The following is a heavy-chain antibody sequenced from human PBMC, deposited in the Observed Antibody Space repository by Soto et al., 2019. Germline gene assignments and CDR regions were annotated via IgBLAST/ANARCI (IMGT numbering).Heavy chain of an antibody. CDR1: GFSLSTSGVG. V-gene: IGHV2-5*02. J-gene: IGHJ4*02. Sequence: QITLKESGPPLVKPTQTLTLTCTFSGFSLSTSGVGVGWIRQPPGKALEWLALIYWDDDKRYSPSLKSRLTTXXDXSXSQVVLTMTNMDPVDTATYYCAHRGRIAAAEVLFDYWGQGTLVTVSS. CDR2: IYWDDDK. CDR3: AHRGRIAAAEVLFDY. D-gene: IGHD6-13*01.